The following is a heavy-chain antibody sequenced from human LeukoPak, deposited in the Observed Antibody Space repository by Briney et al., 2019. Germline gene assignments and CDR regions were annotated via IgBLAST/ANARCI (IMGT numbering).Heavy chain of an antibody. V-gene: IGHV1-69*05. CDR2: IIPIFGTA. CDR1: GGTFSSYT. D-gene: IGHD1-7*01. CDR3: ARGGTGTTYYYYYYMDV. Sequence: SVKVSCKASGGTFSSYTISWVRQAPGQGLEWMGRIIPIFGTANYAQKFQGRVTITTDESTSTAYMELSSLRSEDTAVYYCARGGTGTTYYYYYYMDVWGKGTTVTVSS. J-gene: IGHJ6*03.